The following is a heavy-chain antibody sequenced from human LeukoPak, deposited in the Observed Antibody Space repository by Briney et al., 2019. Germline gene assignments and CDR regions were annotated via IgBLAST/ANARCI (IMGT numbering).Heavy chain of an antibody. D-gene: IGHD2-2*02. Sequence: PSETLSLTCTVSGYSISSGYYWGWIRQPPGKGLEWIGSIYHSGSTYYNPSLKSRVTISVDRSKNQFSLKLSSVTAADTAVYYCARAVCSSTSCYRGYYYYMDVWGKGTTVTVSS. CDR3: ARAVCSSTSCYRGYYYYMDV. CDR2: IYHSGST. J-gene: IGHJ6*03. CDR1: GYSISSGYY. V-gene: IGHV4-38-2*02.